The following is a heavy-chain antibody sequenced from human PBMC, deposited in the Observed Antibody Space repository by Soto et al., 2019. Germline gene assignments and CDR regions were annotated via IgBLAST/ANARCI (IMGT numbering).Heavy chain of an antibody. D-gene: IGHD2-2*01. Sequence: GGSLRLSCAASGFTFSSYEMNWVRQAPGKGLEWVSYISSSGSTIYYADSVKGRFTISRDNAKNSLYLQMNSLRAEDTAVYYCARDKSSPYCSSTSCWAYNWFDPWGQGTLVTVSS. CDR3: ARDKSSPYCSSTSCWAYNWFDP. CDR1: GFTFSSYE. V-gene: IGHV3-48*03. CDR2: ISSSGSTI. J-gene: IGHJ5*02.